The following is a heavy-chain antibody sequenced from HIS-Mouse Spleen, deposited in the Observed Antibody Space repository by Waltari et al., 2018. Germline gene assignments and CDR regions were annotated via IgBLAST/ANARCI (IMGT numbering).Heavy chain of an antibody. V-gene: IGHV1-2*02. J-gene: IGHJ4*02. CDR2: INPNSGGT. D-gene: IGHD7-27*01. Sequence: QVQLVQSGAEVKKPGASVKVSCKASGYTFTGYYMHWVRQAPGQGLEWRGWINPNSGGTNYAQKCQGRVTMTRDTSISTAYMELSRLRSDDTAVYYCAREAGDNYYFDYWGQGTLVTVSS. CDR3: AREAGDNYYFDY. CDR1: GYTFTGYY.